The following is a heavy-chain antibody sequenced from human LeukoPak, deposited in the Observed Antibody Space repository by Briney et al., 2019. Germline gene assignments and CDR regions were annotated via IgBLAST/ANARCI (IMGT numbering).Heavy chain of an antibody. D-gene: IGHD6-13*01. J-gene: IGHJ4*02. Sequence: PSETLSLTCTVSGGSISSSSYYWGWIRQPPGKGLEWIGSIYYSGSTYYNPSLKSRVTISVVTSKNQFSLKLSSVTAADTAVYYCASGIAAAETVEEFDYWGQGTLVTVSS. CDR3: ASGIAAAETVEEFDY. CDR2: IYYSGST. CDR1: GGSISSSSYY. V-gene: IGHV4-39*01.